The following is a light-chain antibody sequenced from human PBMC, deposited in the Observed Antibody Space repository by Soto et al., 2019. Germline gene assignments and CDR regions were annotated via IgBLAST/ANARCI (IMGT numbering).Light chain of an antibody. CDR2: DDG. J-gene: IGLJ2*01. CDR1: SSNIGTNY. CDR3: GSWDRILSVVL. V-gene: IGLV1-51*01. Sequence: QSVLTQPPSVSAAPGQKVTISCSGSSSNIGTNYVSWYRQFPGTAPKLLIYDDGKRPSGIPDRFSGSKSGTSATLGITGLQTGDEADYYCGSWDRILSVVLFGGGTKLTVL.